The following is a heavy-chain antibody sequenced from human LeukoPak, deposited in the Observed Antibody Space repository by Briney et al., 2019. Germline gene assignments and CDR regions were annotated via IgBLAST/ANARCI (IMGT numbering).Heavy chain of an antibody. J-gene: IGHJ6*03. Sequence: GSSVKVSCKASGGTFSSFAIIWVRQAPGQGLEWMGGIIPIFGTANYAQKFQGGVTITTDESTSTAYMELSSLRSEDTAVYYCARVPSAAGNYYYYMDVWGKGTTVTVSS. CDR1: GGTFSSFA. V-gene: IGHV1-69*05. CDR2: IIPIFGTA. D-gene: IGHD6-13*01. CDR3: ARVPSAAGNYYYYMDV.